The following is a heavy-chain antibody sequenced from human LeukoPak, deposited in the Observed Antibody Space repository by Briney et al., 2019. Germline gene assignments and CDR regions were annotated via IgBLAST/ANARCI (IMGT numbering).Heavy chain of an antibody. J-gene: IGHJ4*02. V-gene: IGHV3-30*18. CDR3: ANDWNYLDY. CDR2: ISYDGSNK. Sequence: GGSLRLSCAASGFTFSSYGMHWVRQAPGKGLEWVAVISYDGSNKYYADSVKGRFTISRDNSKNTLYLQMNSLRAEDTAVYYCANDWNYLDYWGQGTLVTVSS. CDR1: GFTFSSYG. D-gene: IGHD1-1*01.